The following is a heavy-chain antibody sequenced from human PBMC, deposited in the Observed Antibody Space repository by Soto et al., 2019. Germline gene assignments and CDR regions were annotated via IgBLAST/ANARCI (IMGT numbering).Heavy chain of an antibody. Sequence: QVQLVESGGGVVQPGRSLRLSCAASGFTFSSYAMHWVRQAPGKGLKWVAVISYDGSNEYYADSVKGRFTISRDNSKNTLYLQMYSLRAEDTAVYYCARERGSYSSAVVDYWGQGTLVTVSS. CDR1: GFTFSSYA. D-gene: IGHD1-26*01. J-gene: IGHJ4*02. V-gene: IGHV3-30-3*01. CDR3: ARERGSYSSAVVDY. CDR2: ISYDGSNE.